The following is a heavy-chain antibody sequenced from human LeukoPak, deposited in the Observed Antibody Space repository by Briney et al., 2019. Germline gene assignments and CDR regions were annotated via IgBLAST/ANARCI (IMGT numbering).Heavy chain of an antibody. CDR2: INHSGST. J-gene: IGHJ6*03. CDR3: ARPPKQRGYYYMDV. D-gene: IGHD6-25*01. CDR1: GGSFSGYY. Sequence: SQTLSLTCAVSGGSFSGYYWSWIRQPPRKGLEWIGEINHSGSTNFNPSLKSRVTISVDTSKNQFSLKLSSVTAADTAVYYCARPPKQRGYYYMDVWGKGTTVTVSS. V-gene: IGHV4-34*01.